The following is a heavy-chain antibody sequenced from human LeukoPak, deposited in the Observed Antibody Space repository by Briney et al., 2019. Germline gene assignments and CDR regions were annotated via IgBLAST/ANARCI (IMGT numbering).Heavy chain of an antibody. D-gene: IGHD3-22*01. CDR3: AGDGYDSGTDV. Sequence: GGSLRLSCAASGFTFSSYEMNWVRQAPGKGLEWVSYISSSGSTIYYADSVKGRFTISRDNAKNPLYLQMNSLRAEDTAVYYCAGDGYDSGTDVWGQGTTVTVSS. CDR1: GFTFSSYE. J-gene: IGHJ6*02. CDR2: ISSSGSTI. V-gene: IGHV3-48*03.